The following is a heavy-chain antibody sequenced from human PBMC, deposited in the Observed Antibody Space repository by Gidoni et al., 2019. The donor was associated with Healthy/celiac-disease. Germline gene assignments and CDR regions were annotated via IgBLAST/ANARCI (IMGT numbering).Heavy chain of an antibody. CDR1: GGSISSYY. CDR2: IYYSGSP. D-gene: IGHD3-10*01. CDR3: ARDTTMGRYGMDV. Sequence: QVQLPESGPGLVKPSETLSLTCTVSGGSISSYYWSWIRQPPGKGLEWIGYIYYSGSPNYNPSLKSRVTISVDTSKNQFSLKLSSVTAADTAVYYCARDTTMGRYGMDVWGQGTTVTVSS. V-gene: IGHV4-59*01. J-gene: IGHJ6*02.